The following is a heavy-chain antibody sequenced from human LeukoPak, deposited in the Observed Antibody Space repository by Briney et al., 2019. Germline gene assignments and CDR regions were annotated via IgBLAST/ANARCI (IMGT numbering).Heavy chain of an antibody. CDR1: GFVFSNYW. Sequence: GGSLRLSCAASGFVFSNYWMSWVRQAPGKGLEWVANIKPDGTEKYYVDSLKGRFTISRDDTKNSLYLQMSSLRVEDTAVYYCARGGNASWDYWGQGALVTVSS. CDR3: ARGGNASWDY. CDR2: IKPDGTEK. J-gene: IGHJ4*02. V-gene: IGHV3-7*01.